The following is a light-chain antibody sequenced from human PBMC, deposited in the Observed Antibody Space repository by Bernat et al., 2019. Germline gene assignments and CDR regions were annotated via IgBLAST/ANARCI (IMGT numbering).Light chain of an antibody. V-gene: IGKV2-30*01. J-gene: IGKJ1*01. Sequence: DVVMTQSPLSLPVTLGQPASISCRPDQSLVKSDGNTYLNWLQQRPGQSPRRLIYKVSNRDSGVPDRFSGSGSGTDFTLKISRVEAEDVGVYYCMQGTHRPWTFGQGTKVEIK. CDR2: KVS. CDR3: MQGTHRPWT. CDR1: QSLVKSDGNTY.